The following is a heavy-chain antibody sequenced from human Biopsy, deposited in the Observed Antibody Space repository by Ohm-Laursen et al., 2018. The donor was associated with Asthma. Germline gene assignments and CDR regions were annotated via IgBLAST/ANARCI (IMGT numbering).Heavy chain of an antibody. CDR2: VNTGNGDT. CDR1: GYSFATNA. V-gene: IGHV1-3*04. CDR3: ARTYYDFLTGQVKDVFGV. D-gene: IGHD3-9*01. Sequence: GSSVKVSCKASGYSFATNAMHWARQAPGQRLEWMGWVNTGNGDTKYSQKFQGRVTITRDTSASTAYMELRSLRSEDTATYYCARTYYDFLTGQVKDVFGVWGQGTMVTVSS. J-gene: IGHJ3*01.